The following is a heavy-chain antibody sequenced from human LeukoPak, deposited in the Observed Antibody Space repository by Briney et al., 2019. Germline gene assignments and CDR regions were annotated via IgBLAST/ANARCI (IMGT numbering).Heavy chain of an antibody. CDR1: GRTFSSYA. CDR2: IIPIFGTA. V-gene: IGHV1-69*01. Sequence: ASVKVSFKASGRTFSSYAISWVRQAPGQGLEWMGGIIPIFGTANYAQKFQGRVTITADESTSTAYMELSSLRSEDTAVYYCARETPMHYYDSSGYVWFDPWGQGTLVTVSS. CDR3: ARETPMHYYDSSGYVWFDP. D-gene: IGHD3-22*01. J-gene: IGHJ5*02.